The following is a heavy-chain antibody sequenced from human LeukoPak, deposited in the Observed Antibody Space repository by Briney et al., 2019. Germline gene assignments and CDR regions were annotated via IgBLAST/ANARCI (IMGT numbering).Heavy chain of an antibody. J-gene: IGHJ4*02. Sequence: KPSETLSLTCAVYGGSFSGYYWRWIRQPPGKGLEWIGEINHSGSTNYNPSLKSRVTISVDTSKNQFSLKLSSVTAADTAVYYCARGLRNYYGSGSYFEPFDYWGQGTLVTVSS. V-gene: IGHV4-34*01. CDR3: ARGLRNYYGSGSYFEPFDY. D-gene: IGHD3-10*01. CDR1: GGSFSGYY. CDR2: INHSGST.